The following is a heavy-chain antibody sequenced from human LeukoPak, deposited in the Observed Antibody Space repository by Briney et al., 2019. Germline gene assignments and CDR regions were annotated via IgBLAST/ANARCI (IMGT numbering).Heavy chain of an antibody. CDR2: IYTSGST. CDR3: ARETDSSSVAFDI. Sequence: SETLSLTCTVSGGSISSGSYYWSWIRQPAGKGLEWIGRIYTSGSTNYNPSLKSRVTISVDTSKNQFSLKLSSVTAADTAVYYCARETDSSSVAFDIWGQGTMVTVSS. D-gene: IGHD6-6*01. J-gene: IGHJ3*02. CDR1: GGSISSGSYY. V-gene: IGHV4-61*02.